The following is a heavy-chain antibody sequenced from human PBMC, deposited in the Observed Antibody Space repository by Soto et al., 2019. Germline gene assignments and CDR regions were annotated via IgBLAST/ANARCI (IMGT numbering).Heavy chain of an antibody. CDR1: GFTFSSYG. CDR3: AKDLLGSYGEIYYYYYGMDV. Sequence: GGSLRLSCAASGFTFSSYGMHWVRQAPGKGLEWVAVISYDGSNKYYADSVKGRFTISRDNSKNTLYLQMNSLRAEDTAVYYCAKDLLGSYGEIYYYYYGMDVWGQGTTVTVSS. CDR2: ISYDGSNK. J-gene: IGHJ6*02. V-gene: IGHV3-30*18. D-gene: IGHD5-18*01.